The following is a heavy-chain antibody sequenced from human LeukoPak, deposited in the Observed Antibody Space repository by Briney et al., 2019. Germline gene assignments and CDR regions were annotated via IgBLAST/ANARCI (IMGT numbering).Heavy chain of an antibody. CDR3: AKLNSYGDY. V-gene: IGHV3-23*01. CDR2: ISANGGST. D-gene: IGHD5-18*01. J-gene: IGHJ4*02. Sequence: GGSLRLSCAVSGFTSSNHGMSWVRQAPGEALECVSTISANGGSTYYADSVKGRFTISRDNSNNMVYLQMDSRIAEDTATYYCAKLNSYGDYWGQGTLVTISS. CDR1: GFTSSNHG.